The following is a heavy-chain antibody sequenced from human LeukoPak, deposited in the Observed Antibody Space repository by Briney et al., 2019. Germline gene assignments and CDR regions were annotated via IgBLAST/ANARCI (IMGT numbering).Heavy chain of an antibody. D-gene: IGHD3-10*01. CDR1: GFTPRRYS. V-gene: IGHV3-64*01. CDR2: ISSDGGRT. J-gene: IGHJ4*02. CDR3: ARVGGDYFDY. Sequence: GGSLRLSCAASGFTPRRYSMHWIRQAPGKGLEYVSAISSDGGRTYYANSVKGRFTISRDNSKNTLYLQRGSLRGEDMAVYYCARVGGDYFDYWGQGTLVTVSS.